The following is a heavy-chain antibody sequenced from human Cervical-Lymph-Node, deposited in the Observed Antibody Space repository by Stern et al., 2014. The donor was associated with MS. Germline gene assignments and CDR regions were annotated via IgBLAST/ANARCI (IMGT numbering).Heavy chain of an antibody. CDR3: ARQTTAWASDV. CDR2: IYPGDYET. D-gene: IGHD1-14*01. CDR1: GYKFSIYW. Sequence: EVQLVESGAELIRPGESLKISCKGSGYKFSIYWIAWVRQVPGKGLEWMRIIYPGDYETRYSPSFQGQVTMSADKSTSTAYLQCSSLNASDTAMYFCARQTTAWASDVWGQGTLVTVSS. J-gene: IGHJ4*02. V-gene: IGHV5-51*01.